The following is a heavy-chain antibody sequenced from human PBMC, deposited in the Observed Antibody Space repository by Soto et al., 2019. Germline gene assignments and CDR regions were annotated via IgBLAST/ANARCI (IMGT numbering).Heavy chain of an antibody. CDR1: GFTFSSYA. Sequence: GGSLRLSCAASGFTFSSYAMSWVRQAPGKGLEWVSAISGSGGSTYYADSVKGRFTISRDNSKNTLYLQMNSLRAEDTAVYYCAKDSSPGSGSYSDNWFDPWGQGTLVTVSS. D-gene: IGHD3-10*01. CDR2: ISGSGGST. CDR3: AKDSSPGSGSYSDNWFDP. V-gene: IGHV3-23*01. J-gene: IGHJ5*02.